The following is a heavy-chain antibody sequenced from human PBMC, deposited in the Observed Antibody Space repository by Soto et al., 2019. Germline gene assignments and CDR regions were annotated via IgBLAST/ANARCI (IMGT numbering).Heavy chain of an antibody. V-gene: IGHV1-69*13. D-gene: IGHD2-2*01. CDR1: GGTFSSYA. J-gene: IGHJ5*02. Sequence: ASVKVSCKASGGTFSSYAISWVRQAPGQGLEWMGGIIPIFGTANYAQKFQGRVTITADESTSTAYMELSSLRSEDTAVYYCARAHSVVVPAAIYKMGWFDPWGQGTLVTVSS. CDR2: IIPIFGTA. CDR3: ARAHSVVVPAAIYKMGWFDP.